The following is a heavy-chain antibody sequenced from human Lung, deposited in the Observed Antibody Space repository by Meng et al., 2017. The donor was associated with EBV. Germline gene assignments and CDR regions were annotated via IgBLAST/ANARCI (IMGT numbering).Heavy chain of an antibody. D-gene: IGHD2-15*01. J-gene: IGHJ4*02. CDR1: GYTFGSYG. Sequence: QVHLLQSGPEVKKPXASXRVSCKASGYTFGSYGSCWVRQAPGQGLEWMGWFVNYVDTYPAPKFQGRVTMTTDTHTNTAFMELRSLTSDDTAVYYCASGTPGRSYCDYWGQGTLVTVSS. V-gene: IGHV1-18*01. CDR3: ASGTPGRSYCDY. CDR2: FVNYVDT.